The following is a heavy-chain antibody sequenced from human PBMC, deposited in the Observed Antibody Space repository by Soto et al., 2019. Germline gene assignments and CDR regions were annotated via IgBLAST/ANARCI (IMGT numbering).Heavy chain of an antibody. D-gene: IGHD3-22*01. J-gene: IGHJ4*02. CDR1: GFTLSYYW. Sequence: EVQLVESGGGLVQPGKSLRLSCAASGFTLSYYWMYWVRQAPGKGLVWVSRISSDGTSTTYADSVKGRFTISRDNDKNTLYLQMTSLRGEDTAVYFCARDLYTYGPRDTSGALQYCGQGTLVTVSS. V-gene: IGHV3-74*03. CDR3: ARDLYTYGPRDTSGALQY. CDR2: ISSDGTST.